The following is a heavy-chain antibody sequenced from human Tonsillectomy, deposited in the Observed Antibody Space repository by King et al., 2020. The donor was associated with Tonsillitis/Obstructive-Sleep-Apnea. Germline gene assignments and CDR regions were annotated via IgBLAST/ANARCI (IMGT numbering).Heavy chain of an antibody. J-gene: IGHJ4*02. CDR3: ARVEECGGDCYLFDY. Sequence: QLVQSGAEVKKPGSSVKVSCKASGGTFSSYAISWVRQAPGQGLEWMGRIIPILGIANYAQKFQGRVTITADKSTSTAYMELSSLRSEDTAVYYCARVEECGGDCYLFDYWGQGTLVTVSS. CDR1: GGTFSSYA. CDR2: IIPILGIA. D-gene: IGHD2-21*01. V-gene: IGHV1-69*04.